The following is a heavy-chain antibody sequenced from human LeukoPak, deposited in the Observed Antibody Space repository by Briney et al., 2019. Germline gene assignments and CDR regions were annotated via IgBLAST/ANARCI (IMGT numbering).Heavy chain of an antibody. CDR1: GASIGSYY. CDR3: ARENPSGYNRPIDY. CDR2: IYYSGSI. J-gene: IGHJ4*02. Sequence: SETLSLTCTVSGASIGSYYWSWIRQPPGKGLEWIGDIYYSGSIKYNPSLKSRVTMSVDTSKNQFSLKLSSVTAADTAIYYCARENPSGYNRPIDYWGQGTLVTVSS. D-gene: IGHD3-3*01. V-gene: IGHV4-59*01.